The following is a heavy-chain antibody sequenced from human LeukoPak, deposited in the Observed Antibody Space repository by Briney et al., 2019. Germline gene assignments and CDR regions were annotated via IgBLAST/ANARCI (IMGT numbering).Heavy chain of an antibody. CDR2: IYPGDSDT. D-gene: IGHD6-13*01. CDR1: GYSFTNYW. J-gene: IGHJ4*02. V-gene: IGHV5-51*01. CDR3: ARRRSYTSSLIDY. Sequence: GESLKISCKGSGYSFTNYWIGWVRQMPGKGLEWMGIIYPGDSDTKYSPSFQGQVTISADKSISTAYLQWSSLKASDTAMYYCARRRSYTSSLIDYWGQGTLVTVSS.